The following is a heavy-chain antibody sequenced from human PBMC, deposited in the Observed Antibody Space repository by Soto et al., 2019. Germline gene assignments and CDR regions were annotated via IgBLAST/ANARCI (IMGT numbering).Heavy chain of an antibody. V-gene: IGHV1-8*01. CDR3: ARGPRNWGVDY. CDR2: MNPNNGNT. Sequence: QVQLVQSGAEVKKPGASVKVSCKAAAYTFTSYDINWVRQATGQDFEWMGWMNPNNGNTAYAQKFQGRVTMTRDTSKSTAFMELSSLTSEDTGVYCCARGPRNWGVDYWGQGTLVTVSS. CDR1: AYTFTSYD. J-gene: IGHJ4*02. D-gene: IGHD7-27*01.